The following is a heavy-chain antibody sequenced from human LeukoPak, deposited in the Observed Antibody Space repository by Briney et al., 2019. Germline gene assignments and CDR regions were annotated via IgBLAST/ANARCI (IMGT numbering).Heavy chain of an antibody. Sequence: ASVKVSCKASGYTFTDYFIHWVRQAPGQGLEWMAWINPTAGDTSYAQKIQGRVTLARDTSISTVYMELSRLTFDDTAVYYCARGPDHGGFDHWGQGTLVIVSS. CDR2: INPTAGDT. D-gene: IGHD3-16*01. CDR3: ARGPDHGGFDH. J-gene: IGHJ4*02. CDR1: GYTFTDYF. V-gene: IGHV1-2*02.